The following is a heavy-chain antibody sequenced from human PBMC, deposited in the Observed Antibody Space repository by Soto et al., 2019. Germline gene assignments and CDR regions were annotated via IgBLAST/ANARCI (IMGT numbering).Heavy chain of an antibody. CDR1: GFTFSSYW. V-gene: IGHV3-7*03. CDR3: ARGVKLRFLEWLSPQGLHWYFDL. Sequence: EVQLVESGGGLVQPGGSLRLSCAASGFTFSSYWMSWVRQAPGKGLEWVANIKQDGSEKYYVDSVKGRFTISRDNAKNSLYLQMNSLRAEDTAVYYCARGVKLRFLEWLSPQGLHWYFDLWGRGTLVTVSS. CDR2: IKQDGSEK. D-gene: IGHD3-3*01. J-gene: IGHJ2*01.